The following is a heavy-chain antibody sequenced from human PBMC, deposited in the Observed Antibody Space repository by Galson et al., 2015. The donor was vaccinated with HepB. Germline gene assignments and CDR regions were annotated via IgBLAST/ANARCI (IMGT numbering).Heavy chain of an antibody. CDR2: ISAYNGNT. CDR3: ARDRRGVRGSYPTHDAFDI. J-gene: IGHJ3*02. D-gene: IGHD1-26*01. V-gene: IGHV1-18*04. Sequence: SVKVSCKASGYTFTSYGISWVRQAPGQGLEWMGWISAYNGNTNYAQKLQGRVTMTTDTSTSTAYMELRSLRSDDTAVYYCARDRRGVRGSYPTHDAFDIWGQGTMVTVSS. CDR1: GYTFTSYG.